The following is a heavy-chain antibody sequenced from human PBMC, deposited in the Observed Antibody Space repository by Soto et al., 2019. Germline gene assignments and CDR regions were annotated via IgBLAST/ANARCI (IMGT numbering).Heavy chain of an antibody. CDR1: GYTFTSYY. D-gene: IGHD3-16*01. CDR3: AKVLQRLVDNKNTYYTYGREG. Sequence: ASVKVSCKASGYTFTSYYMHWVRQAPGQGLEWMGIINPSGGSTSYAQKFQGRVTMTRDTSTSTVYMELSSLRSEDTAVYYCAKVLQRLVDNKNTYYTYGREGWAQGTRVPVSS. CDR2: INPSGGST. J-gene: IGHJ6*02. V-gene: IGHV1-46*01.